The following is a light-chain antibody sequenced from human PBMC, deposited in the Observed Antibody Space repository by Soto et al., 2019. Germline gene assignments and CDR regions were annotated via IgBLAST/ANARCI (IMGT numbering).Light chain of an antibody. Sequence: DIHMTQSASTLSASVGYRFIITCRAGQSISSWLAWYQQKPGKAPKVLIFDASSLESGVPSRFSGSGSATEFTLTISSLQPDDFETYYCQQYSTYPWTFGQGTKVDIK. V-gene: IGKV1-5*01. CDR2: DAS. CDR1: QSISSW. CDR3: QQYSTYPWT. J-gene: IGKJ1*01.